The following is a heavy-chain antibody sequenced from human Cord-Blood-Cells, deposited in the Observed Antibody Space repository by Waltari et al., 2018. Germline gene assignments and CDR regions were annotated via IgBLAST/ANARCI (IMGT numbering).Heavy chain of an antibody. CDR1: GFTVSSNY. J-gene: IGHJ2*01. CDR2: IYSCGST. V-gene: IGHV3-53*04. D-gene: IGHD7-27*01. CDR3: ARGSTGDGYWYFDL. Sequence: EVQLVESGGGLVQPGGSLRLSCAASGFTVSSNYMSWVRRAPGKGLECVSVIYSCGSTYYADSVKGRFTISRHNSKNTLYLQMNSLRAEDTAVYYCARGSTGDGYWYFDLWGRGTLVTVSS.